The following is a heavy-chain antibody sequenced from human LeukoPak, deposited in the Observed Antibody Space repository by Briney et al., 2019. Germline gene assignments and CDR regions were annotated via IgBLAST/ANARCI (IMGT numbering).Heavy chain of an antibody. V-gene: IGHV3-23*01. CDR1: GFTFSSYA. Sequence: GGSLRLSCAASGFTFSSYAMSWVRQAPGKGLEWVSAICGSGGSTYYADSVKGRFTISRDNSKNTLYLQMNSLRAEDTAVYYCAKDLVSYYDILTGYSAFDYWGQGTLVTVSS. J-gene: IGHJ4*02. CDR3: AKDLVSYYDILTGYSAFDY. CDR2: ICGSGGST. D-gene: IGHD3-9*01.